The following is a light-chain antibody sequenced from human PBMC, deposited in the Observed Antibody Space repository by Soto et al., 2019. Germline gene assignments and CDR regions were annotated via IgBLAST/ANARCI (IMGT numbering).Light chain of an antibody. CDR1: SSDVGGYND. CDR3: SSYAGSNSVV. CDR2: EVS. V-gene: IGLV2-8*01. Sequence: QSALTQPPSASWSPGQSVTISCTGTSSDVGGYNDVSWYQQHPGKAPKLMIYEVSKRPSGVPDRFSGSKSGNTASLTVSGLQAEDEADYYCSSYAGSNSVVFGGGTKLTVL. J-gene: IGLJ2*01.